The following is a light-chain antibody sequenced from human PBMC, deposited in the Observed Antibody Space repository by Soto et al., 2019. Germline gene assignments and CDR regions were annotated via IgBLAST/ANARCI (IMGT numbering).Light chain of an antibody. V-gene: IGLV1-47*01. Sequence: QSVLTQPPSVSGTPGQRVTISCSGSISNIGNNYVYWFQQLPGTAPKVLSNRNDQRPLGVPDRFSGSKSGTSASLAISGLRSEDEAEYYCAAWDDTVRSYVFGTGSKVTVL. J-gene: IGLJ1*01. CDR2: RND. CDR1: ISNIGNNY. CDR3: AAWDDTVRSYV.